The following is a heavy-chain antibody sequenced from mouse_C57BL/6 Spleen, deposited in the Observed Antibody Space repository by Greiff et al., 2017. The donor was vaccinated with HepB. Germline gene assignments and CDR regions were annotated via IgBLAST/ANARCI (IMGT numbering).Heavy chain of an antibody. J-gene: IGHJ2*01. D-gene: IGHD2-5*01. CDR1: GYTFTSYW. V-gene: IGHV1-52*01. CDR2: IDPSDSET. CDR3: ARRGNSNYDY. Sequence: VKLQQPGAELVRPGSSVKLSCKASGYTFTSYWMHWVKQRPIQGLEWIGNIDPSDSETHYNQKFKDKATLTVDKSSSTAYMQLSSLTSEDSAVYYCARRGNSNYDYWGQGTTLTVSS.